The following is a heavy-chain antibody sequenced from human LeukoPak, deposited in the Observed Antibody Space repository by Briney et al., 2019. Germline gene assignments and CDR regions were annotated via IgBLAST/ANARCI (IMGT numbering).Heavy chain of an antibody. CDR3: AREGPETRARWWGGGTDDVEASKPYDY. D-gene: IGHD2-15*01. V-gene: IGHV1-69*04. CDR2: ISPILGIA. Sequence: SVKVSCKASGGTFSNYVISWVRQAPGQGLEWLGRISPILGIANYAQKFQGRVTITAEKSTNTAYMELSSLRSEDTAVYYCAREGPETRARWWGGGTDDVEASKPYDYWGQGTLVTVSS. CDR1: GGTFSNYV. J-gene: IGHJ4*02.